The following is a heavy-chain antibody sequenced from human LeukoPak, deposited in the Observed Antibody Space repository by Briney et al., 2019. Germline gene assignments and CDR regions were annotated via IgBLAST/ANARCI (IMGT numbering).Heavy chain of an antibody. CDR3: AGSYHYYMHV. CDR1: GGSISNYY. J-gene: IGHJ6*03. Sequence: SETLSLTCTVSGGSISNYYWSWIRQPPGKGLEWIGYISYIGSTKYNPSLKSRVTISEDTSKKQFSLKLSSVTAADTAVYYCAGSYHYYMHVWGKGTTVTVSS. CDR2: ISYIGST. V-gene: IGHV4-59*01.